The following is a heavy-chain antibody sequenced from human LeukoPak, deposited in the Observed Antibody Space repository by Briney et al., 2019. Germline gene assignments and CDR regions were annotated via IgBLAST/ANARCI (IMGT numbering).Heavy chain of an antibody. CDR3: ARRKISEELDY. CDR2: IHSGHCDT. Sequence: GESLKISCKGYGYTFTSYWIGWVRQMPGKGLEGMGVIHSGHCDTRYSPSFQGQVSVSADTSLNPASLQLGSLKASDTAVYYCARRKISEELDYWGQGTLVTVSS. D-gene: IGHD1-26*01. V-gene: IGHV5-51*01. CDR1: GYTFTSYW. J-gene: IGHJ4*02.